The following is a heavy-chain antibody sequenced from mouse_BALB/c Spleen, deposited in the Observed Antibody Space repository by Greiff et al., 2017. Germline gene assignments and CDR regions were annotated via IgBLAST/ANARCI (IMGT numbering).Heavy chain of an antibody. CDR2: ISSGGGST. D-gene: IGHD1-1*01. J-gene: IGHJ3*01. Sequence: EVQRVESGGGLVKPGGSLKLSCAASGFAFSSYDMSWVRQTPEKRLEWVAYISSGGGSTYYPDTVKGRFTISRDNAKNTLYLQMSSLRSEDTAMYYCARQGTTEGFAYWGQGTLVTVSA. V-gene: IGHV5-12-1*01. CDR3: ARQGTTEGFAY. CDR1: GFAFSSYD.